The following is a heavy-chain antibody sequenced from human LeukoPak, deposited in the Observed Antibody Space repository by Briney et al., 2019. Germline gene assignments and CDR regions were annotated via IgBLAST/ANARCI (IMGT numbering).Heavy chain of an antibody. D-gene: IGHD3-10*01. CDR3: ALSGAGAYYYGMDV. V-gene: IGHV4-59*01. CDR2: IYYSGST. Sequence: KTSETLSLTCTVSGGSISSYYWSWIRQPPGKGLEWIGYIYYSGSTNYNPSLKSRVTISVDTSKNQFSLKLSSVTAADTAVYYCALSGAGAYYYGMDVWGQGTTVTVSS. CDR1: GGSISSYY. J-gene: IGHJ6*02.